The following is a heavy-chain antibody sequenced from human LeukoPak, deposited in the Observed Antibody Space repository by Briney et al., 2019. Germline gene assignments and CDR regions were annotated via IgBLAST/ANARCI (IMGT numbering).Heavy chain of an antibody. Sequence: SVKVSCKASGGTFSSYTISWVRQAPGQGREWMGRIIPILGIANYAQKFRGSVTITADKSTSTAYMELSSLRSEDTAVYYCASERLGYYYMDVWGKGTTVTVSS. CDR1: GGTFSSYT. J-gene: IGHJ6*03. CDR2: IIPILGIA. CDR3: ASERLGYYYMDV. V-gene: IGHV1-69*02. D-gene: IGHD1-1*01.